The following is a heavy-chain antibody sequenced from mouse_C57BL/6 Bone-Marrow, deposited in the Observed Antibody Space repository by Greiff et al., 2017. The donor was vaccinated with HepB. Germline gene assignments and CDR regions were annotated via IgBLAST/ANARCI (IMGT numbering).Heavy chain of an antibody. CDR1: GFTFSDYG. D-gene: IGHD3-2*02. Sequence: EVKLVESGGGLVQPGGSLKLSCAASGFTFSDYGMAWVRQAPRKGPEWVAFISNLAYSIYYADTVTGRFTISRENAKNTLYLEMSSLRSEDTAMYYCAKAGGTAQATWFAYWGQGTLVTVSA. V-gene: IGHV5-15*01. CDR2: ISNLAYSI. J-gene: IGHJ3*01. CDR3: AKAGGTAQATWFAY.